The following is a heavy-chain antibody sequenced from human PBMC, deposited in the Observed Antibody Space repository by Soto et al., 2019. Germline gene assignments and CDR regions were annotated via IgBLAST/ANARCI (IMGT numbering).Heavy chain of an antibody. CDR1: GFSFSNYA. CDR3: AKVRDIVVVPAAMYLDY. J-gene: IGHJ4*02. Sequence: PGGSLRLSCSASGFSFSNYAMHWVRQAPGKGLESVSAINSDGTTTYYADSVKDRFTISRDNSKNTLYLQMNSLRAEDTAVYYCAKVRDIVVVPAAMYLDYWGQGTLVTVSS. V-gene: IGHV3-64*04. CDR2: INSDGTTT. D-gene: IGHD2-2*01.